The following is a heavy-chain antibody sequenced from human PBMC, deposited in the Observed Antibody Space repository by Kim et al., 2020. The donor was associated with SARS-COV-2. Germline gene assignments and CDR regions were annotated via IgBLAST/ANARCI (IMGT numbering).Heavy chain of an antibody. D-gene: IGHD6-19*01. CDR2: INAGNGNT. V-gene: IGHV1-3*01. CDR1: GYTFTSYA. J-gene: IGHJ4*02. Sequence: ASVQVSCKASGYTFTSYAMHWVRQAPGQRLEWMGWINAGNGNTKYSQKFQGRVTITRDTSASTAYMELSSLRSEDTAVYYCARETVAGSSSARFDYWGQGTLVTVSS. CDR3: ARETVAGSSSARFDY.